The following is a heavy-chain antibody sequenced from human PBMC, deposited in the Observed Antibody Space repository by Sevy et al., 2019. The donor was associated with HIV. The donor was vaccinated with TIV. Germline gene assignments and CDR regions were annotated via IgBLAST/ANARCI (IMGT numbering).Heavy chain of an antibody. V-gene: IGHV3-15*05. CDR1: GFTFTSAW. CDR2: IKPNSDGGTT. Sequence: GGSLRLSCAASGFTFTSAWMNWVRQAPGKGLDWVGHIKPNSDGGTTDYAAPLKGRFSISRDDSKNAIYLQINSLKIEDTAVYYCATGPRLFLAWGQGTLVTVSS. CDR3: ATGPRLFLA. J-gene: IGHJ5*02.